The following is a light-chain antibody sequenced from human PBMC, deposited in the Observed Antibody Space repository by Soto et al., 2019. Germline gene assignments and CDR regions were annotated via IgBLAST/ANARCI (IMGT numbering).Light chain of an antibody. CDR1: QGISSA. CDR3: QQLKSYPFT. CDR2: DAS. J-gene: IGKJ5*01. V-gene: IGKV1-13*02. Sequence: AIQLTQSPSSLSASVGDRVSITCRASQGISSALAWYQHKPGKPPKILIYDASSLQSGVPSRFSGSESGTECTLPISSLQPEDFATYYCQQLKSYPFTVGQGTRLGIK.